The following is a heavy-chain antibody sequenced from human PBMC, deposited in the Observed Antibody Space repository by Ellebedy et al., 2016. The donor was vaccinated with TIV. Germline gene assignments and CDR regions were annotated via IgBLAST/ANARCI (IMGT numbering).Heavy chain of an antibody. Sequence: GGSLRLXXAASGFTFDDYAMHWVRQAPGKGLEWVSVIYSGGSTYYADSVKGRFTISRDNSKNTLYLQMNSLRAEDTAVYYCAKGSLSPYYFDYWGQGTLVTVSS. CDR1: GFTFDDYA. J-gene: IGHJ4*02. CDR2: IYSGGST. CDR3: AKGSLSPYYFDY. V-gene: IGHV3-NL1*01. D-gene: IGHD2/OR15-2a*01.